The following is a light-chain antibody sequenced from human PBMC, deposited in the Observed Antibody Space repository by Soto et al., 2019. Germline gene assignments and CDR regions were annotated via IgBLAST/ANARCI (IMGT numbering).Light chain of an antibody. J-gene: IGKJ4*01. CDR2: KAS. Sequence: DVQMTQSPSTLSASVGDRVTITCRASQSFTTWLAWYQQKPGKAPNLLIYKASTLKSGVPSRFSGSGSGTEFTLTISSLQPDDFATYYCQQYAVWPLTFGGGTKVEIK. CDR3: QQYAVWPLT. CDR1: QSFTTW. V-gene: IGKV1-5*03.